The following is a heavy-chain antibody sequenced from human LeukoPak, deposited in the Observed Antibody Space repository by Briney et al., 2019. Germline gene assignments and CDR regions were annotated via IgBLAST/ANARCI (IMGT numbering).Heavy chain of an antibody. J-gene: IGHJ2*01. CDR2: ISGDGSST. Sequence: GGSLRLSCAASGFTFSSYEMNWVRQAPGKGLVWVSRISGDGSSTNYADSVKGRFTISRDNAKNTLYLQMNSLRAEDTAVYYCARTYLVGWYFDLWGRGALVTVSS. CDR3: ARTYLVGWYFDL. D-gene: IGHD3-16*01. CDR1: GFTFSSYE. V-gene: IGHV3-74*01.